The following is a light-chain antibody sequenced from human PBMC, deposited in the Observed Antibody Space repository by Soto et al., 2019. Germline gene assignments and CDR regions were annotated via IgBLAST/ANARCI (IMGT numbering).Light chain of an antibody. J-gene: IGLJ1*01. CDR3: AAWDDSLSGYV. CDR2: RNN. Sequence: QSVLTQPPSASGTPGQRVTISCSGSNSNIGNNYVYWYQQPPGTAPKLLIYRNNQRPSGVPDRFSGSKSGTSASLAISGLRSEDEADYYCAAWDDSLSGYVFATGTKV. V-gene: IGLV1-47*01. CDR1: NSNIGNNY.